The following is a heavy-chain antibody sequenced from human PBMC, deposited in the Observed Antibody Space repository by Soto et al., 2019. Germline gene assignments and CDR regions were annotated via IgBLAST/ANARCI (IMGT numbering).Heavy chain of an antibody. J-gene: IGHJ4*02. CDR2: ISSSSSTI. CDR3: ARDKHLSWFGELLLMY. V-gene: IGHV3-48*02. D-gene: IGHD3-10*01. CDR1: GFTCSSYS. Sequence: PGGSLRLSCAASGFTCSSYSMNWVRQAPGKGLEWVSYISSSSSTIYYADSVKGRFTISRDNTKNSLYLQMNSLRDEDTAVYYCARDKHLSWFGELLLMYWGQGTLVTVPS.